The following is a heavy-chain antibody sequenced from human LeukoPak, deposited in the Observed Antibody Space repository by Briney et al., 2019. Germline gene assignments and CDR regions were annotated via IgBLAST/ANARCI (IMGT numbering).Heavy chain of an antibody. J-gene: IGHJ5*02. Sequence: PGGSLRLSCTASGFTFSSYSMNWVRQAPGKGLEWVSSISTSSSYIYYADSVKGRFTISRDNARNSLYLQMNTLRAEDTAVYSCARGADGVSSNSRGWFDPWGQGTLVTVSS. CDR2: ISTSSSYI. CDR3: ARGADGVSSNSRGWFDP. CDR1: GFTFSSYS. V-gene: IGHV3-21*01. D-gene: IGHD2-15*01.